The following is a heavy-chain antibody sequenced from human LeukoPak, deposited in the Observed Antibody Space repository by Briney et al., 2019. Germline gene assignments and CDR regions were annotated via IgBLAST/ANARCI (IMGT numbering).Heavy chain of an antibody. V-gene: IGHV1-2*04. J-gene: IGHJ4*02. Sequence: ASVKVSCKASGYTFTGYYMHWVRQAPGQGLAWMGWINPNSGGTNYAQKFQGWVTMTRDTSISTAYMELSRLRSDDTAVYYCARGLHPPHYCSGGSCYSLHFDYWGQGTLVTVSS. CDR1: GYTFTGYY. CDR3: ARGLHPPHYCSGGSCYSLHFDY. D-gene: IGHD2-15*01. CDR2: INPNSGGT.